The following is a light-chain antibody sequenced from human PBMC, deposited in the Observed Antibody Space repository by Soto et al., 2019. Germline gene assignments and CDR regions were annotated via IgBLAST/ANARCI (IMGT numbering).Light chain of an antibody. Sequence: EIVLTQSPDTLSLSPGERATLSCRASQSVSSSLAWYQQKPGQAPRLLIYDASSRATGIPDRFSGSGSGTDFTLTISRLEPEDFAVYYCQQYGSSPQTFGQGTKVEIK. CDR2: DAS. CDR3: QQYGSSPQT. V-gene: IGKV3-20*01. J-gene: IGKJ1*01. CDR1: QSVSSS.